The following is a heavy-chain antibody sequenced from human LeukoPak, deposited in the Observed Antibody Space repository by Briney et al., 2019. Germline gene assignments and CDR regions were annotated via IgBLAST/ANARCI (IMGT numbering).Heavy chain of an antibody. Sequence: GGSLRPSCAASGFTFSNYGMHWVRQAPGKGLEWVAFIRYDGSKKYYADSVKGRFTISRDNSKNTLYLQMNSLRAEDTAMYYCANGPHYNILTGFYKVRSHLDYWGQGTLVTVSS. V-gene: IGHV3-30*02. CDR2: IRYDGSKK. CDR1: GFTFSNYG. D-gene: IGHD3-9*01. CDR3: ANGPHYNILTGFYKVRSHLDY. J-gene: IGHJ4*02.